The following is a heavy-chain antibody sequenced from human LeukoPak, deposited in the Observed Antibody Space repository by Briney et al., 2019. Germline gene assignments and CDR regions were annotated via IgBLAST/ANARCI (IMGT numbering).Heavy chain of an antibody. Sequence: SAPTLVKPTQTLTLTCTFSGFSLSTSGVGVGWIRQPPGKALEWLALIYWNDDNRYSPSLKSRLTITKDTSKNQVVLKMTNMDPVDTATYYCAHYGDYRFMYYFDYWGQGTLVTVSS. CDR2: IYWNDDN. CDR1: GFSLSTSGVG. D-gene: IGHD4-17*01. V-gene: IGHV2-5*01. J-gene: IGHJ4*02. CDR3: AHYGDYRFMYYFDY.